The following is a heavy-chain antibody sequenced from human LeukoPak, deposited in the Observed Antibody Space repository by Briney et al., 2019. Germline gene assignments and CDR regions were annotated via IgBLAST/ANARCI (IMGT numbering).Heavy chain of an antibody. V-gene: IGHV3-64*01. CDR1: GFTFSSYV. CDR3: ARGGQSKYDSSGYLNYFDY. CDR2: ISSNGGST. J-gene: IGHJ4*02. Sequence: GGSLRLSCAASGFTFSSYVMYWVRQAPGKGLEYVSSISSNGGSTYYANSVKGRFTISRGNSKNTLYLQMGSLRAEDMAVYYCARGGQSKYDSSGYLNYFDYWGQGTLVTVSS. D-gene: IGHD3-22*01.